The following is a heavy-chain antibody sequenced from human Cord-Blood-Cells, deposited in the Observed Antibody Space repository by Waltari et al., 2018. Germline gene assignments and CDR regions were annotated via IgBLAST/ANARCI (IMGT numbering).Heavy chain of an antibody. Sequence: QVQLQQWGAGLLKPSETLSLTCAVYGGSFCGYYWSWIRQPPGKGLEWIGEINHSGSTNYNPSLKSRVTISVDTSKNQFSLKLSSVTAADTAVYYCARVDFWSGYFFDYWGQGTLVTVSS. D-gene: IGHD3-3*01. CDR2: INHSGST. CDR1: GGSFCGYY. J-gene: IGHJ4*02. CDR3: ARVDFWSGYFFDY. V-gene: IGHV4-34*01.